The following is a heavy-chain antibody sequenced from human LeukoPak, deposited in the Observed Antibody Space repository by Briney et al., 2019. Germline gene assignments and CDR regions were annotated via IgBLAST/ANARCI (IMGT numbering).Heavy chain of an antibody. CDR1: GGSITSSSYY. Sequence: PSETLSLTCSVSGGSITSSSYYWGWIRQPPGKGLEWIGSIYYSGGTYYNPSLKSRVTISVDTSKNQFSLKLSSVTAADTAVYYCARQPSSIAVAGTGDYWGQGTLVTVSS. CDR2: IYYSGGT. CDR3: ARQPSSIAVAGTGDY. D-gene: IGHD6-19*01. V-gene: IGHV4-39*01. J-gene: IGHJ4*02.